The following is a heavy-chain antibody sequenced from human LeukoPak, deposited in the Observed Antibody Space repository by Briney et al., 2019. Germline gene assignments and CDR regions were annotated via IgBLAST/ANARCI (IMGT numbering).Heavy chain of an antibody. V-gene: IGHV4-59*01. CDR3: ARAQERDWFDP. CDR1: GGSISSYY. CDR2: IYYSGST. Sequence: SETLSLTCTVSGGSISSYYWSWIRQPPGKGLEWIGYIYYSGSTNYNPSLKSRVTISVDTSKNQFSLKLSSVTAADTAVYYCARAQERDWFDPWGQGTLVTVSS. J-gene: IGHJ5*02. D-gene: IGHD5-24*01.